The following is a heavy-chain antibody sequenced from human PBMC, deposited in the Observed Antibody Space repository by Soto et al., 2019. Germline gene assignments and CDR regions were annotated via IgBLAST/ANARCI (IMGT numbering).Heavy chain of an antibody. J-gene: IGHJ4*02. CDR2: ISYDGSNK. Sequence: GGSLRLSCAASGFTFSSYGMHWVRQAPGKGLEWVAVISYDGSNKYYADSVKGRFTISRDNSKNTLYLQMNSLRAEDTAVYYCAKDRDNYFDYWGQGTLVTVSS. D-gene: IGHD3-9*01. V-gene: IGHV3-30*18. CDR3: AKDRDNYFDY. CDR1: GFTFSSYG.